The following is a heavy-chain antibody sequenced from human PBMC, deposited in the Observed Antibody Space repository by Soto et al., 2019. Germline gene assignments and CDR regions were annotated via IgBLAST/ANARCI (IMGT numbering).Heavy chain of an antibody. CDR2: IYYSGST. J-gene: IGHJ6*02. V-gene: IGHV4-39*01. D-gene: IGHD3-16*01. Sequence: QLLLQESGPGLVKPSETLSLTCTVSGGSISSISYYWAWIRQPPGKGLEWIGTIYYSGSTYYNPSLKYRITISVDTSKNQFSVILSSVTAADTALYHFVRGHGMILFVDVWGQGTTVSVSS. CDR1: GGSISSISYY. CDR3: VRGHGMILFVDV.